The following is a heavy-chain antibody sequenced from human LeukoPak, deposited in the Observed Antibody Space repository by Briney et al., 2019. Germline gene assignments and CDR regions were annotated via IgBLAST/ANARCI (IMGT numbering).Heavy chain of an antibody. D-gene: IGHD2/OR15-2a*01. CDR1: GGSITSDH. Sequence: PSETLSLTCTVSGGSITSDHWNWIRQPPGKGLEWIGCIYYSGSTYYNPSLKSRVTISVDMSKNQFSLRLTSVTAAGTAVYYCARKNDFDIWGQGTLVTVSS. J-gene: IGHJ3*02. CDR2: IYYSGST. V-gene: IGHV4-59*01. CDR3: ARKNDFDI.